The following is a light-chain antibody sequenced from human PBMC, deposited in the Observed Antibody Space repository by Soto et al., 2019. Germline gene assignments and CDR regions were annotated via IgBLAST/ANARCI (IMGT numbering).Light chain of an antibody. Sequence: IPGTQSPSSVSASIGDRVTITCRASQGSSGWLAWYQQKPGKAPKLLIYAASSLQSEVPSRFSGSGSGTEFTLTITSLQREDFATYSCQQVDSFPSSFGGATKVESK. CDR2: AAS. J-gene: IGKJ4*01. CDR1: QGSSGW. CDR3: QQVDSFPSS. V-gene: IGKV1-12*01.